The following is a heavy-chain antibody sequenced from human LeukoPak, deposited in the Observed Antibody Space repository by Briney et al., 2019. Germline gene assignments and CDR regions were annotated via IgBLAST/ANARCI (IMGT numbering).Heavy chain of an antibody. Sequence: GGSLRLSCAASGFTFSSYGMSWVRQAPGKGLEWVSAISGSGGSTYYADSVKGRFTISRDNSKNTLYLQMNSLRAEDTAVYYCAKPLEGYSGYDYEYWGQGTLVTVSS. D-gene: IGHD5-12*01. CDR1: GFTFSSYG. J-gene: IGHJ4*02. V-gene: IGHV3-23*01. CDR3: AKPLEGYSGYDYEY. CDR2: ISGSGGST.